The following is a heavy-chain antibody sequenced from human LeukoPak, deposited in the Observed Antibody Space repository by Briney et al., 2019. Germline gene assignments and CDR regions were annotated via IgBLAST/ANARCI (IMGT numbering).Heavy chain of an antibody. Sequence: GGSLRLSCAASGFTFDDYAMHWVRQAPGKGLEWVSGISWNSGSIGYADSVKGRFTISRDNAKNSLYLQMNSLRAEDTAVYYCAREGCSGGSCYHNWFDPWGQGTLVTVSS. D-gene: IGHD2-15*01. J-gene: IGHJ5*02. CDR2: ISWNSGSI. CDR3: AREGCSGGSCYHNWFDP. V-gene: IGHV3-9*01. CDR1: GFTFDDYA.